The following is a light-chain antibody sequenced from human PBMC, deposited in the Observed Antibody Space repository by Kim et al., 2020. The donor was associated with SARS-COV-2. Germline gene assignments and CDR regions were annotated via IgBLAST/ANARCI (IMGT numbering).Light chain of an antibody. J-gene: IGKJ2*01. Sequence: PGERATRSCRAMQSFGSSYLARYQQKPGQAPMLFIYVASSSAPGIPDRSSGSRSGTDFPLTIARLEPEEIVVYYCQQYGSSPLYSFGQGTRLEF. CDR1: QSFGSSY. V-gene: IGKV3-20*01. CDR2: VAS. CDR3: QQYGSSPLYS.